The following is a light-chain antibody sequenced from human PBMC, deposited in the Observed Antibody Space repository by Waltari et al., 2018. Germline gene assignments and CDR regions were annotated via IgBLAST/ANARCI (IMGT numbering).Light chain of an antibody. CDR3: QHYYTAPRT. V-gene: IGKV4-1*01. J-gene: IGKJ1*01. CDR1: QSLLHSSNNKNY. Sequence: DIVMTQSPDSLAVSLGERATVNCKSSQSLLHSSNNKNYLAWYQQRPGQPPKLLLYWASIRESGVPDRFSCSGSGTDFTLTISSLLPEDVAVYFCQHYYTAPRTFGQGTKVEIK. CDR2: WAS.